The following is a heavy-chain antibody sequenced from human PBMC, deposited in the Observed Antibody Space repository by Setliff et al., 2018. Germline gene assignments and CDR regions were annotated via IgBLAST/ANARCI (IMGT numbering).Heavy chain of an antibody. CDR3: AKPRLELRWGFEY. J-gene: IGHJ4*02. Sequence: LRLSCATSGFTVSSSDMSWVRQAPGKGLEWISVLSGDGNAYYADAVQGRFIIFRDGSKNTLYLQMDSLRGEDTAVYYCAKPRLELRWGFEYWGQGTPVTVSS. D-gene: IGHD1-7*01. CDR1: GFTVSSSD. CDR2: LSGDGNA. V-gene: IGHV3-53*01.